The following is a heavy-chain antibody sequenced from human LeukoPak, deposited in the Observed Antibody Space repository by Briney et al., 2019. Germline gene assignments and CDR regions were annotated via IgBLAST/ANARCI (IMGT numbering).Heavy chain of an antibody. Sequence: PGGSLRLSCAASGFTFSSYGMHWVRQAPGKGLEWVAVISYDGSNKYYADSVKGRFTISRDNSKNTLYLQMNSLRAEDTAVYYCARGSTPAYSSSWYAFGYWGQGTLVTVSS. CDR1: GFTFSSYG. CDR2: ISYDGSNK. CDR3: ARGSTPAYSSSWYAFGY. J-gene: IGHJ4*02. V-gene: IGHV3-30*03. D-gene: IGHD6-13*01.